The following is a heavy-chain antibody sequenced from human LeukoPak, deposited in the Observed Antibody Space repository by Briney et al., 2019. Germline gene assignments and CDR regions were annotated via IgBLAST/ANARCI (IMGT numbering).Heavy chain of an antibody. CDR2: ISGSGGST. V-gene: IGHV3-23*01. J-gene: IGHJ4*02. CDR1: GLSFSSFA. D-gene: IGHD1-26*01. Sequence: GGSLRLSCAASGLSFSSFAMSWVRQGPARGLEWVSAISGSGGSTYYADSVKGRFTISRDNSKNTLYLQMNSLRAEDTAVYYCAKDGPGAMAEYYFDYWGQGTLVTVSS. CDR3: AKDGPGAMAEYYFDY.